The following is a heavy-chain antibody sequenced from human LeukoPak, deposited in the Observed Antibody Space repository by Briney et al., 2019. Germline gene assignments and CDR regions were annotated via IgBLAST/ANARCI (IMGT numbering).Heavy chain of an antibody. CDR2: INHSGST. D-gene: IGHD1-1*01. V-gene: IGHV4-34*01. CDR1: GGSFSGYY. Sequence: PSETLSLTCAVYGGSFSGYYWSWIRQPPGKGLEWIGEINHSGSTNYNPSLKSRVTISVDTSKNQSSLKLSSVTAADTAVYYCARGKHTGTTMGWAYWGQGTLVTVSS. CDR3: ARGKHTGTTMGWAY. J-gene: IGHJ4*02.